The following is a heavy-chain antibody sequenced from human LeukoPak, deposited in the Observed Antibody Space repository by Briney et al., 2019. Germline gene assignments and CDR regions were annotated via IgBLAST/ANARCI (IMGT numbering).Heavy chain of an antibody. CDR3: ASVSYYDSSGYSGIFDY. CDR2: ISAYNGNT. Sequence: GASVKVSCKASGYTFTSYGISWVRQAPGQGLEWMGWISAYNGNTNYAQKLQGRVTMTTDTSTSTAYMELRSLRSDDTAVYYCASVSYYDSSGYSGIFDYWGQGTLVTVSS. CDR1: GYTFTSYG. J-gene: IGHJ4*02. V-gene: IGHV1-18*01. D-gene: IGHD3-22*01.